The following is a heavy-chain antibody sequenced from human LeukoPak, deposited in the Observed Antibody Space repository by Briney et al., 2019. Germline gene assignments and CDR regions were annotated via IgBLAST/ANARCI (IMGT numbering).Heavy chain of an antibody. Sequence: ASVKVSCKASGYTFTNYGITWVRQAPGQGLEWMGWVSTYNGNTNYPQRLQGRVTMTTDTSTSTAYMEVRSLRSDDTAVYYCARLPTTYMVGATGWFDPWGQGTLVTVSS. J-gene: IGHJ5*02. CDR3: ARLPTTYMVGATGWFDP. CDR1: GYTFTNYG. V-gene: IGHV1-18*01. D-gene: IGHD1-26*01. CDR2: VSTYNGNT.